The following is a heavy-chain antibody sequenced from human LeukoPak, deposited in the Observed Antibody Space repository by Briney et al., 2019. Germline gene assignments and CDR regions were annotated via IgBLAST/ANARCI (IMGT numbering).Heavy chain of an antibody. CDR1: GFTVSNFW. CDR3: AREGYCSGGRCSEMGYFDY. V-gene: IGHV3-7*01. J-gene: IGHJ4*02. D-gene: IGHD2-15*01. CDR2: IKQDETEK. Sequence: GGSLRLSCTASGFTVSNFWMGWVRQAPGKGREWGANIKQDETEKFYLGSVKGRFTISRDNAKNSLYLQMQSLREEDTAVYYCAREGYCSGGRCSEMGYFDYWGQGTLVTVSS.